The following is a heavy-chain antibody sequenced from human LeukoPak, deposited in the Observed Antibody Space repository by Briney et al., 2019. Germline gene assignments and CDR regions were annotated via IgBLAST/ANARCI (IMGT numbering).Heavy chain of an antibody. CDR2: ISYDGSNK. CDR3: ARATTVTGPDV. CDR1: GFTFSSYA. Sequence: GGSLRLSCAASGFTFSSYAMHWVRQAPGKGLEGVAVISYDGSNKYYADSVKGRFTISRDNSKNTLYLQMNSLRAEDTAVYYCARATTVTGPDVWGQGTTVTVSS. V-gene: IGHV3-30-3*01. D-gene: IGHD4-17*01. J-gene: IGHJ6*02.